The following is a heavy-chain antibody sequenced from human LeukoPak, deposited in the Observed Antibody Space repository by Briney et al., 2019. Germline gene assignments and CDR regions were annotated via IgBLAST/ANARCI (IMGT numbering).Heavy chain of an antibody. J-gene: IGHJ4*02. D-gene: IGHD4-17*01. CDR1: GFTFSRYS. Sequence: GGSLRLSCAASGFTFSRYSMNWVRQAPGKGLEWVSSISTSSSYIYYIDSVKGRFTISRDNAKNSLYLQMNSLRAEDTAVYYCARGHAAVTRHFDFWGQGTLVTVSS. CDR3: ARGHAAVTRHFDF. CDR2: ISTSSSYI. V-gene: IGHV3-21*01.